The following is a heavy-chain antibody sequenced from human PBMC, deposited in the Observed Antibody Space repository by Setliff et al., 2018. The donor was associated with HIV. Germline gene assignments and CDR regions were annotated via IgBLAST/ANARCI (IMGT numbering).Heavy chain of an antibody. CDR3: ARSNELIAARYFDY. D-gene: IGHD6-6*01. CDR2: IHHGGST. CDR1: SGSIISTNW. J-gene: IGHJ4*02. V-gene: IGHV4-4*02. Sequence: PSETLSLTCAVSSGSIISTNWWSWVRQPPGKGLEWIGQIHHGGSTNYNPSLKSRVTVSVDKSKNQFSLRLSSVTAADTAVYYCARSNELIAARYFDYWGQGTLVTVSS.